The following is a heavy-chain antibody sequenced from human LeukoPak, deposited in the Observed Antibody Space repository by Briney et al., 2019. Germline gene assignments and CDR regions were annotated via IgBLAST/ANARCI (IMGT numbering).Heavy chain of an antibody. CDR2: VYHSGNT. CDR1: SYSMTSAYY. J-gene: IGHJ4*02. CDR3: VTNRDTDYAPGY. D-gene: IGHD4-17*01. Sequence: SETLSLTCAVSSYSMTSAYYWGWIRQPPGKGLECIGTVYHSGNTYYNPSLKSRVTMSVDWSKKQFSLNLTSVTAADTAVYYCVTNRDTDYAPGYWGQGSLVTVSS. V-gene: IGHV4-38-2*01.